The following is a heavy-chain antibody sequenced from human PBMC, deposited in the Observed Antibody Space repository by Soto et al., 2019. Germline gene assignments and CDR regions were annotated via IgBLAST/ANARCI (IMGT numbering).Heavy chain of an antibody. CDR3: ARLLGAGLIDY. CDR2: IYYSGST. V-gene: IGHV4-39*01. Sequence: SETLSLTCTVSGGSISSSSYYWGWIRQPPGKGLEWIGSIYYSGSTYYNPSLKSRVTISVDTSKNQFSLKLSSVAAADTAVYYCARLLGAGLIDYWGQGTLVTVSS. J-gene: IGHJ4*02. D-gene: IGHD1-26*01. CDR1: GGSISSSSYY.